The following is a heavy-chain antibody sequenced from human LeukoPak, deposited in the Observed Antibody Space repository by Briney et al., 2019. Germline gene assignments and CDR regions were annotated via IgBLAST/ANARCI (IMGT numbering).Heavy chain of an antibody. Sequence: SETLSLTCAVYGGSFSGYYWSWIRQPPGKGLEWIGEINHSGSTNYNPSLKSRVTISVDTSKNQFSLKLSSVTDADTAVYYCARGTGIVVVPAAMVDYFDYWGQGILVTVSS. D-gene: IGHD2-2*01. V-gene: IGHV4-34*01. J-gene: IGHJ4*02. CDR2: INHSGST. CDR3: ARGTGIVVVPAAMVDYFDY. CDR1: GGSFSGYY.